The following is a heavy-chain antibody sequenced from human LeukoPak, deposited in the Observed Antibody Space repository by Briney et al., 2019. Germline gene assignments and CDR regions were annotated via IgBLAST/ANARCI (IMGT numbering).Heavy chain of an antibody. CDR1: GFTFSDYA. CDR2: IRNKAYGGTA. J-gene: IGHJ4*02. CDR3: TREKRYFDWFQADY. Sequence: GGSLRLSCTASGFTFSDYAMSWFRQAPGKGLEWVGFIRNKAYGGTAEYAASVKGRFTISRDGSKTIAYLQMNSLKTEDTAVYYCTREKRYFDWFQADYWGQGTLVTVSS. V-gene: IGHV3-49*01. D-gene: IGHD3-9*01.